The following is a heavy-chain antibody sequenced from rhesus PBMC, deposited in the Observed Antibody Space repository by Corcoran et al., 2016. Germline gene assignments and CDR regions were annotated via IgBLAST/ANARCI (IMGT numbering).Heavy chain of an antibody. D-gene: IGHD6-25*01. CDR2: IRKGGGRT. CDR3: ARVRAADIDY. CDR1: GFTFSDYY. V-gene: IGHV3-178*01. Sequence: EVQLVESGGGLAKPGGSLRLSCAASGFTFSDYYMDWVRQAQGKGLEWVSLIRKGGGRTWYAESGKCRFTISRENAKNTLYLQMNSLRAEETAVYYSARVRAADIDYWGQGVLVTVSS. J-gene: IGHJ4*01.